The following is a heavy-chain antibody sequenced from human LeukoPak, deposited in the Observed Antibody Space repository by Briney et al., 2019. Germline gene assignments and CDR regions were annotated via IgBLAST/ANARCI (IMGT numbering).Heavy chain of an antibody. Sequence: GGSLRLSCAASGSTFDDYAMHWVRQAPGKGLEWVSGISWNSGSIGYADSVKGRFTISRDNAKNSLYLQMNSLRAEDTALYYCAKDRLVGDPEGMAFDIWGQGTMVTVSS. CDR3: AKDRLVGDPEGMAFDI. D-gene: IGHD2-21*01. CDR2: ISWNSGSI. CDR1: GSTFDDYA. V-gene: IGHV3-9*01. J-gene: IGHJ3*02.